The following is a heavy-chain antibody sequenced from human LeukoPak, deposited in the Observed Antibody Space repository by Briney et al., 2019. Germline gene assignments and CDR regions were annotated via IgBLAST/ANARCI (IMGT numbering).Heavy chain of an antibody. CDR2: IHTSGRT. J-gene: IGHJ4*02. CDR1: GAYISSGDYY. V-gene: IGHV4-61*02. CDR3: TRARPSTTSDY. Sequence: SQTLSLTCTISGAYISSGDYYWTWIRQPAGKGLEWIGRIHTSGRTYYNSSLNSRVSISLEYSKNQFSLTLKSVTAADTAIYYCTRARPSTTSDYWGQGTLVIVSS. D-gene: IGHD1-26*01.